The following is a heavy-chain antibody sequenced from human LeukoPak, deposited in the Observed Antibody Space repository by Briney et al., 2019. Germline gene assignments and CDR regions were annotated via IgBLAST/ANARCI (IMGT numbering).Heavy chain of an antibody. CDR1: GFTFSSYA. Sequence: GGSLRLSCAASGFTFSSYAMSWVRQAPGKGLEWVSAISGSGGSTYYADSVKGRFTISRDNSKNTLYLQMNSLRAEDTAVYYCAKAGAPPAYYNYYGMDVWGQGTTVTVSS. CDR2: ISGSGGST. CDR3: AKAGAPPAYYNYYGMDV. V-gene: IGHV3-23*01. J-gene: IGHJ6*02.